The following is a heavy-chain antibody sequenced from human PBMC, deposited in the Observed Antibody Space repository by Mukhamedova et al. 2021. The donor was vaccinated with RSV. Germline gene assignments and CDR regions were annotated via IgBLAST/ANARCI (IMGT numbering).Heavy chain of an antibody. Sequence: GRVTMTRDTSTSTVYMELSSLRSEDTAVYYCARDWLNEAVVHDAFDIWGQGTMVTVSS. D-gene: IGHD6-19*01. CDR3: ARDWLNEAVVHDAFDI. J-gene: IGHJ3*02. V-gene: IGHV1-46*01.